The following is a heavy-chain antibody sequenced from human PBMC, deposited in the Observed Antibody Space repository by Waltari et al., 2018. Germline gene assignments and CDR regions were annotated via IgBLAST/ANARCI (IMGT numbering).Heavy chain of an antibody. Sequence: QVQLQESGPGLVKPSETLSLTCAVSGYSISSGYYWCWIRQPPGKGLEWIGSIYHSGSTYYNPSLKSRVTISVDTSKNQFSLKLSSVTAADTAVYYCARWGIAARLRSNWFDPWGQGTLVTVSS. J-gene: IGHJ5*02. D-gene: IGHD6-6*01. CDR2: IYHSGST. CDR3: ARWGIAARLRSNWFDP. V-gene: IGHV4-38-2*01. CDR1: GYSISSGYY.